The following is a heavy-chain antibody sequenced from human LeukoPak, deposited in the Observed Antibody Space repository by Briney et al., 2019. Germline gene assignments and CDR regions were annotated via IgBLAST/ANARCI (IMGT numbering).Heavy chain of an antibody. CDR1: GFTFSSYW. Sequence: GGSLRLSCAASGFTFSSYWMSWVRQAPGKGLEWVANIKQDGSEKYYVDSVKGRFTISRDNAKNSLYLQMNSLRAEDTAVYYCARDDSITMVRGVIINLPYYYYGMDVWGQGTTVTVSS. D-gene: IGHD3-10*01. CDR2: IKQDGSEK. V-gene: IGHV3-7*01. J-gene: IGHJ6*02. CDR3: ARDDSITMVRGVIINLPYYYYGMDV.